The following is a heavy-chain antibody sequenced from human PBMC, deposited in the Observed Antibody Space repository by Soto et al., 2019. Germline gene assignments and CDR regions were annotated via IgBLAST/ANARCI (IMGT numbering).Heavy chain of an antibody. J-gene: IGHJ4*02. V-gene: IGHV3-30-3*01. CDR2: ISYDGSNK. D-gene: IGHD4-17*01. CDR3: ATYLGPDYGDYAAFDY. CDR1: GFTFSSYA. Sequence: GGSLRLSCAASGFTFSSYAMHWVRQAPGKGLEWVAVISYDGSNKYYADSVKGRFTISRDNSKNTLYLQMNSLRAEDTAVYYCATYLGPDYGDYAAFDYWGQGTLVTVSS.